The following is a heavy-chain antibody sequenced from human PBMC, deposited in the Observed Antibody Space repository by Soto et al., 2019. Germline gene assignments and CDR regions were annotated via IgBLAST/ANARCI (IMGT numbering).Heavy chain of an antibody. Sequence: PSETLSLTCGVSGYAITSGFYWDWLRLSPGKGLEWIGCVYHSGSTYYNPSLKSRVAISVDTSKNQFSLRMTSVTATDTAMYYCARHKVARGGHFEYWGQGIQVTVS. CDR2: VYHSGST. CDR3: ARHKVARGGHFEY. J-gene: IGHJ4*02. CDR1: GYAITSGFY. D-gene: IGHD5-12*01. V-gene: IGHV4-38-2*01.